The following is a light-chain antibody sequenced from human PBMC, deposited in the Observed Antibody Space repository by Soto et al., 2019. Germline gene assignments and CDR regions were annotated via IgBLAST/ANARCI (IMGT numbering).Light chain of an antibody. CDR3: QQLNAYPHT. V-gene: IGKV1-9*01. CDR1: QGISSS. J-gene: IGKJ2*01. Sequence: DIQLTQSPPFLSASIGDKVTITCRASQGISSSLAWYQQKPGKAPKLLIYTASTLQSGVPSRFSGGGFGTHFTLTISSLQPEDSATYYCQQLNAYPHTFGQGTKLEIK. CDR2: TAS.